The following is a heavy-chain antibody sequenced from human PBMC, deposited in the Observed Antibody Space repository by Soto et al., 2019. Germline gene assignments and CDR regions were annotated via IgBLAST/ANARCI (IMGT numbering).Heavy chain of an antibody. V-gene: IGHV3-23*01. J-gene: IGHJ6*02. D-gene: IGHD5-18*01. CDR2: ISGSGGST. CDR3: AKDRSPAMGKYYYYGMDV. CDR1: GFTFSSYA. Sequence: GGSLRLSCAASGFTFSSYAMSWVRQAPGKGLEWVSAISGSGGSTYYADSVKGRFTISRDNSKNTLYLQMNSLRAEDTAVYYCAKDRSPAMGKYYYYGMDVWGQGTTVTVS.